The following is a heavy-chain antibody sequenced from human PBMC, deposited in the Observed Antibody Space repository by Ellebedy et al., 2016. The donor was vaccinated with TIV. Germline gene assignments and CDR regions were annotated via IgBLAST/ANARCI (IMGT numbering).Heavy chain of an antibody. CDR3: ARDPPASGSGTYG. Sequence: GGSLRLXCAASGVTVSNNYMSWVRQAPGKGLEFVSLIYSGGDTSYGDSVKGRFTISRDNSKNKVYLQMNSLRDDDTAVYYCARDPPASGSGTYGWGQGTLVTVSS. CDR1: GVTVSNNY. D-gene: IGHD3-10*01. V-gene: IGHV3-53*01. J-gene: IGHJ4*02. CDR2: IYSGGDT.